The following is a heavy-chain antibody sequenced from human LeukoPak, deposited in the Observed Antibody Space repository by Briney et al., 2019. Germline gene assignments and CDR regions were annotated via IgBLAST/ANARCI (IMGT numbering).Heavy chain of an antibody. V-gene: IGHV4-59*12. D-gene: IGHD3-22*01. J-gene: IGHJ4*02. CDR1: GGSISSYY. CDR2: IYYSGST. CDR3: ARAEGYYDSSGYYPYFDY. Sequence: SETLSLTCTVSGGSISSYYWSWIRQPPGKGLEWIGYIYYSGSTNYNPSLKSRVTISVDTSKNQFSLKLSSVTAADTAVYYCARAEGYYDSSGYYPYFDYWGQGTLVTASS.